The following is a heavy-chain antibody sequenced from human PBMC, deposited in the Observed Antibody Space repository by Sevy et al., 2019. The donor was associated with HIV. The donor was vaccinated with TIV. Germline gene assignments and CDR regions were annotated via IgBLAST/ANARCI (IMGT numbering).Heavy chain of an antibody. Sequence: ASVKVSCKASGYTFTSYYMHWVRHAPGKGLEWMGVINPSGGSTSYAQKFQGRVTMTRDTSTSTVYMELSSLRSEDTAVYYCARDHHDFWSVLTYYYYGMDVWGQGTTVTVSS. D-gene: IGHD3-3*01. CDR1: GYTFTSYY. V-gene: IGHV1-46*01. CDR2: INPSGGST. CDR3: ARDHHDFWSVLTYYYYGMDV. J-gene: IGHJ6*02.